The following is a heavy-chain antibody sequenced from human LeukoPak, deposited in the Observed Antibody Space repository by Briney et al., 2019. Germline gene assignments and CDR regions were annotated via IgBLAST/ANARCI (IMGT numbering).Heavy chain of an antibody. Sequence: SETLSLTCSVSGGSVSSSSYYWSWIRQHPGKGLEWIGYIYYSGSTYYNPSLKSRVTISVDTSKNQFSLKLSSVTAADTAVYYCARDGPSGGNRNSNWFDPWGQGTLVTVSS. CDR3: ARDGPSGGNRNSNWFDP. D-gene: IGHD4-23*01. J-gene: IGHJ5*02. CDR2: IYYSGST. CDR1: GGSVSSSSYY. V-gene: IGHV4-31*03.